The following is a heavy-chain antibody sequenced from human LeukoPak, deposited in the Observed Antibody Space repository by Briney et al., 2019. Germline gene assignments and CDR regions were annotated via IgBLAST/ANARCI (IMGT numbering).Heavy chain of an antibody. D-gene: IGHD4-17*01. V-gene: IGHV3-9*01. CDR3: AKDSLSYGDYLDY. CDR1: GFTFDDYA. J-gene: IGHJ4*02. CDR2: ISWNSGSI. Sequence: GGSLRLSCAASGFTFDDYAMHWVRQAPGKGLEWVSGISWNSGSIGYADSVKGRFTISRDNAKNSLYLQMNSLRAEDTALYYCAKDSLSYGDYLDYWGQGTLVTVSS.